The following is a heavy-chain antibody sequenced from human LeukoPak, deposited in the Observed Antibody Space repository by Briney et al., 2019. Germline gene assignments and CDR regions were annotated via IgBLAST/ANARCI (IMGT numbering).Heavy chain of an antibody. V-gene: IGHV4-4*07. D-gene: IGHD2-2*01. Sequence: PSETLSLACTVSGGSISSYYWSWIRQPAGRGLEWIGRIYTSGSTNYNPSLKSRVTMSVDTSKNQFSLKLSSVTAADTAVYYCARVVAVPYYYYYYMDVWGKGTTVTVSS. CDR2: IYTSGST. J-gene: IGHJ6*03. CDR1: GGSISSYY. CDR3: ARVVAVPYYYYYYMDV.